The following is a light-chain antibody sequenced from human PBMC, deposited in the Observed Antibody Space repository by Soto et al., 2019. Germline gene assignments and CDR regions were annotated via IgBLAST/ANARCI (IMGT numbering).Light chain of an antibody. CDR1: SSDVGGYNY. CDR3: SSETSSSTYV. V-gene: IGLV2-14*03. J-gene: IGLJ1*01. Sequence: QSALTQPASVSGSPGQSIAISCTGTSSDVGGYNYVSWYQQHPGKTPKLMICDVSNRPSGVSNRFSGSKSGNTASLTISGLQDEDEAEYYCSSETSSSTYVFGTGTKLTVL. CDR2: DVS.